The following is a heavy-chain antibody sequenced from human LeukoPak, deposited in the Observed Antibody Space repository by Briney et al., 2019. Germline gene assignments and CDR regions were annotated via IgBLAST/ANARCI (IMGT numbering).Heavy chain of an antibody. J-gene: IGHJ3*02. V-gene: IGHV4-59*01. CDR3: ARSDYAFDI. CDR2: IYNSGST. CDR1: GGSISSYY. Sequence: SETLSLTCTVSGGSISSYYWSWIRQPPGKGLEWIGYIYNSGSTNYNPSLKSRVTISVDTSKNQFSLKLSSVTAADTAVYYCARSDYAFDIWGQGTMVTVSS. D-gene: IGHD3-3*01.